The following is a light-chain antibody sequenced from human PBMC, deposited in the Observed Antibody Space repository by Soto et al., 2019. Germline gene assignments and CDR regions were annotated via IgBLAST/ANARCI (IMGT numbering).Light chain of an antibody. V-gene: IGKV2-28*01. CDR3: MQTLQIPQT. Sequence: DIVMTQSPLSLPVTPGEPASISCRSSQSLLHSNGYNYLDWYLQKPGQSPQLLIYLGSDQASGVPDRFSGSGSGTDFTLKISRVEAEDVGVYYCMQTLQIPQTFGQGTKVEI. CDR1: QSLLHSNGYNY. J-gene: IGKJ1*01. CDR2: LGS.